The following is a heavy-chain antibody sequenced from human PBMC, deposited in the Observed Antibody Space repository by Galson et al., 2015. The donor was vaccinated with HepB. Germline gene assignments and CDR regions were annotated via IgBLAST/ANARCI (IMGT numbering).Heavy chain of an antibody. J-gene: IGHJ6*02. CDR3: ARQFGSPSYYYAMDV. Sequence: ETLSLTCAVSGGSITSFYWSWIRQPPGKGLEWIGYMYYSGTTNYSPSLKSRVTISVDTSKNQFSLQLSSVTAADTAIYYCARQFGSPSYYYAMDVWGQGTTVTVPS. V-gene: IGHV4-59*13. CDR2: MYYSGTT. D-gene: IGHD3-10*01. CDR1: GGSITSFY.